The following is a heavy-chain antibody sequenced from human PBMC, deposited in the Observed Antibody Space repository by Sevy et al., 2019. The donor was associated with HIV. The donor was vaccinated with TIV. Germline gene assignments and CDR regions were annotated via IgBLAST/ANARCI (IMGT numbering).Heavy chain of an antibody. D-gene: IGHD2-8*01. J-gene: IGHJ4*02. Sequence: HGGSLRLSCAASGFTFSKYSMSWIRQTPGKGLEWVSTFSFGCGKINYADSVKGRFTISRDDSRNTFYLQMNSLRAEDTAIYYCAREGCTKPHDYWGQGTVVTVS. CDR2: FSFGCGKI. V-gene: IGHV3-23*01. CDR3: AREGCTKPHDY. CDR1: GFTFSKYS.